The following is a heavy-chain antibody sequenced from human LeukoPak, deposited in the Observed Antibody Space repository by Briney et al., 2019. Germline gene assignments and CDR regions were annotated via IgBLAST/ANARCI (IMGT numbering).Heavy chain of an antibody. J-gene: IGHJ5*02. CDR2: INPNSGGT. V-gene: IGHV1-2*02. CDR1: GYTFTDYY. D-gene: IGHD6-13*01. Sequence: ASVKVSCKASGYTFTDYYMHWVRQAPGQGLEWMGWINPNSGGTSYAQKFQGGVTMTRDTSISTAYMELSSLRSNDTAVYFCARVGTSWYMEYWFDPWGQGTLVTVSS. CDR3: ARVGTSWYMEYWFDP.